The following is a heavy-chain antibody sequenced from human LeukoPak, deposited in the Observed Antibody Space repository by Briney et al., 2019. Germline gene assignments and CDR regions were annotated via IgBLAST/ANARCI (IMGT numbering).Heavy chain of an antibody. CDR1: GGSISSYY. D-gene: IGHD6-13*01. CDR2: IYYSGST. J-gene: IGHJ5*02. CDR3: ASTYSSSWYNWFDP. V-gene: IGHV4-59*01. Sequence: MPSETLSLTCTVSGGSISSYYWSWIRQPPGKGLEWIGYIYYSGSTNYNPSLKSQVTISVDTSKNQFSLKLSSVTAADTAVYYCASTYSSSWYNWFDPWGQGTLVTVSS.